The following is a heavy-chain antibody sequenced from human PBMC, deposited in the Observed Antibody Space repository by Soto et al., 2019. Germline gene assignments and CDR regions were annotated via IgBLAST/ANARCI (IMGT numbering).Heavy chain of an antibody. Sequence: GSLRLSCTASGFNFGDYAMSWVRQAPGKGLEWVGFISTKFYGETKEYGASVKGRFSISRDNSKGIAYLQMNSLKTEDTGVYYCTRLLGSGWFFDQWGQGTLVTVSS. CDR2: ISTKFYGETK. V-gene: IGHV3-49*04. D-gene: IGHD6-19*01. J-gene: IGHJ4*02. CDR3: TRLLGSGWFFDQ. CDR1: GFNFGDYA.